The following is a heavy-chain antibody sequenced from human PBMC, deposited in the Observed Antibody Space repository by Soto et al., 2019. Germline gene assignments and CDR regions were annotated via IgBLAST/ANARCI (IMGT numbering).Heavy chain of an antibody. CDR2: FDPEDGET. D-gene: IGHD1-1*01. CDR3: ATGGNNWNANPLYYGMDV. V-gene: IGHV1-24*01. J-gene: IGHJ6*02. Sequence: ASVKVSCKVSGYTLTELSMHGGRQAPGKGLEWMGGFDPEDGETIYAQKFQGRVTMTEDTSTDTAYMELSSLRSEDTAVYYCATGGNNWNANPLYYGMDVWGQGTTVTVSS. CDR1: GYTLTELS.